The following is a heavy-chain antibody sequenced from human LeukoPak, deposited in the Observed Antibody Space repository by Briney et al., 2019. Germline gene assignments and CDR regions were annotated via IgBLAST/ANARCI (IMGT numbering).Heavy chain of an antibody. J-gene: IGHJ4*02. CDR2: IYYSGST. Sequence: SETLSLTCTVSGGSISSSGYYWGWVRQPPGKGLEWIGYIYYSGSTNYNPSLKSRVTISVDTSKNQFSLKLSSVTAADTAVYYCASQTRLWFEGGYFDYWGQGTLVTVSS. V-gene: IGHV4-61*05. CDR1: GGSISSSGYY. D-gene: IGHD5-18*01. CDR3: ASQTRLWFEGGYFDY.